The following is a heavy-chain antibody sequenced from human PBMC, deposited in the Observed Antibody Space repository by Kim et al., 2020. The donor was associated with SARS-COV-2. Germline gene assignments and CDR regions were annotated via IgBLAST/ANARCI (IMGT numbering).Heavy chain of an antibody. CDR3: ARENSWVVQARGVFDY. D-gene: IGHD6-19*01. CDR1: GFTFSSYS. J-gene: IGHJ4*02. V-gene: IGHV3-48*02. Sequence: GGSLRLSCAASGFTFSSYSMNWVRQAPGKGLEWVSYISSSSSTIYYADSVKGRFTISRDNAKNSLYLQMNSLRDEDMAVYYCARENSWVVQARGVFDYWGQGTLVTVSS. CDR2: ISSSSSTI.